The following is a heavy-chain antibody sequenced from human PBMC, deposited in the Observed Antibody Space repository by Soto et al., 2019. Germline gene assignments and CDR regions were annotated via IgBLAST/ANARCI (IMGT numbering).Heavy chain of an antibody. CDR2: IWYDGSKK. J-gene: IGHJ4*02. V-gene: IGHV3-33*01. CDR3: AREYSGFSFDY. CDR1: GFTFNTYG. D-gene: IGHD5-12*01. Sequence: QVQLEESGGGVVQPGRSLRLSCAASGFTFNTYGMHWVRQAPGKGLEWVAVIWYDGSKKYDADSVKGRFTISRDNSKNTLYLQMKSLRAEATAVYYCAREYSGFSFDYWGPGTLVTVSS.